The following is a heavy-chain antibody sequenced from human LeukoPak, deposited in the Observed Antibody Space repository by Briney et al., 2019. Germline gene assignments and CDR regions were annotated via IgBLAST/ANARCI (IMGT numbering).Heavy chain of an antibody. CDR1: GYTFTGYY. D-gene: IGHD5-12*01. CDR2: INPNSGGT. Sequence: ASVKVSCKASGYTFTGYYMHWVRQAPGQGLEWMGWINPNSGGTNYAQKFQGRVTMTRDASISTAYMELSRLRSDDTAVYYCARDRRGYSGYESFDYWGQGTLVTVSS. V-gene: IGHV1-2*02. CDR3: ARDRRGYSGYESFDY. J-gene: IGHJ4*02.